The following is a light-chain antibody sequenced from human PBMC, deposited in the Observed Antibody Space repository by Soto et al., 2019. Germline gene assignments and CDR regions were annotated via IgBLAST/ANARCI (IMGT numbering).Light chain of an antibody. J-gene: IGKJ2*01. CDR1: QSIKRSY. CDR2: GAC. CDR3: HQYDNAPQT. Sequence: EIVLMQSPGTLSLSPGERATLSCRASQSIKRSYLAWYQQKTGQAPRVLIYGACNRATGIPDRFSGSGSGTDFSLTISRLEPEDFAVYYCHQYDNAPQTFGQGTKVEIK. V-gene: IGKV3-20*01.